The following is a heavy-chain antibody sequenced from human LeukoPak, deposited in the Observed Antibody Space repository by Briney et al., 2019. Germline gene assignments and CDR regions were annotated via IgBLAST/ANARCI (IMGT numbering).Heavy chain of an antibody. CDR2: IYYSGST. CDR3: ARSSEGRYYYDSSGFSYYYYYMDV. V-gene: IGHV4-59*01. CDR1: GGAISSYY. D-gene: IGHD3-22*01. Sequence: SETLSLTCTVSGGAISSYYWSWIRQPPGKGLEWIGYIYYSGSTYYNPSLRSRVTISVDTSKNQFSLKLSSVTAADTAVYYCARSSEGRYYYDSSGFSYYYYYMDVWGKGTTVTISS. J-gene: IGHJ6*03.